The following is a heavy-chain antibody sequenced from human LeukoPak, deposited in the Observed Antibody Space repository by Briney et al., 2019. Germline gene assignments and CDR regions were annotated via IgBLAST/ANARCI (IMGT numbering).Heavy chain of an antibody. CDR3: ARALRWYPASFDY. CDR2: IIPIFGTA. J-gene: IGHJ4*02. CDR1: GGTFSSYA. D-gene: IGHD4-23*01. V-gene: IGHV1-69*13. Sequence: SVTVSCKASGGTFSSYAISWVRQAPGQGLEWMGGIIPIFGTANYAQKFQGRVTITADESTSTAYMELSSLRSEDTAVYYCARALRWYPASFDYWGQGTLVTVSS.